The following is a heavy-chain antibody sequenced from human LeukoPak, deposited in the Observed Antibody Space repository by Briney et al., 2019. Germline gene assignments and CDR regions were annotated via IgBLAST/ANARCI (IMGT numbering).Heavy chain of an antibody. D-gene: IGHD6-6*01. CDR3: ALYSSSSGTLDY. CDR1: GYSISSGYY. V-gene: IGHV4-38-2*02. CDR2: IYHSGST. Sequence: SETLSLTCTVSGYSISSGYYWGWIRQPPGKGLEWIGSIYHSGSTYYNPSHKSRVTISVDTSKNQFSLKLSSVTAADTAVYYCALYSSSSGTLDYWGQGTLVTVSS. J-gene: IGHJ4*02.